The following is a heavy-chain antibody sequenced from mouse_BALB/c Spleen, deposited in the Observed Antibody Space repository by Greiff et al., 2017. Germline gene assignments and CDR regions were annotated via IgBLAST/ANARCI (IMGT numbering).Heavy chain of an antibody. D-gene: IGHD2-4*01. Sequence: EVQRVESGGGLVQPGGSRKLSCAASGFTFSSFGMHWVRQAPEKGLEWVAYISSGSSTIYYADTVKGRFTISRDNPKNTLFLQMTSLRSEDTAMYYCARGIYYDYDEFDYWGQGTTLTVSS. CDR3: ARGIYYDYDEFDY. CDR1: GFTFSSFG. V-gene: IGHV5-17*02. J-gene: IGHJ2*01. CDR2: ISSGSSTI.